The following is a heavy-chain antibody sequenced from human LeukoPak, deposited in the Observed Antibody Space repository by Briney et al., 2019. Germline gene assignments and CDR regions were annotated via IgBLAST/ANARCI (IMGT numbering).Heavy chain of an antibody. D-gene: IGHD6-13*01. Sequence: GGSLRLSCAASGFTFSSYAMSWVRQAPGEGLEGVSGISANGDTTKYADSVKGRFTISRDNSKNTVFLQMNSLRADDTAVYYCAKEGRIAAGTGDYFDCWGQGTLVTVSS. CDR2: ISANGDTT. J-gene: IGHJ4*02. CDR3: AKEGRIAAGTGDYFDC. V-gene: IGHV3-23*01. CDR1: GFTFSSYA.